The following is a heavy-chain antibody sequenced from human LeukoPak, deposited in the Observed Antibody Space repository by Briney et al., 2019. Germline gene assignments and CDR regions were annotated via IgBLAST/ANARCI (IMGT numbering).Heavy chain of an antibody. Sequence: GGSLRLSCAASGFTFSSYAMHWVRQAPGKGLEWVAVISYDGSNKYYADSVKGRFTISRDNSKKTLYLQMNSLRAEDTAVYYCAKESTPWYFDYWGQGTLVTVSS. V-gene: IGHV3-30-3*01. CDR3: AKESTPWYFDY. CDR1: GFTFSSYA. D-gene: IGHD2-15*01. J-gene: IGHJ4*02. CDR2: ISYDGSNK.